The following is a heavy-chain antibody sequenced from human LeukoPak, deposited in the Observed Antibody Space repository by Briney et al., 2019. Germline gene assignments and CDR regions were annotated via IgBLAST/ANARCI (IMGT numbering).Heavy chain of an antibody. V-gene: IGHV4-59*01. J-gene: IGHJ6*02. D-gene: IGHD6-19*01. CDR1: GGSISSYY. Sequence: SETLSLNCTVSGGSISSYYWSWIRQPPGKGLEWIGYIYYSGSTNYNPSLKSRVTISVDTSKNQFSLKLSSVTAADTAVYYCARDAAVAGTSIYYGMDVWGQGTTVTVSS. CDR2: IYYSGST. CDR3: ARDAAVAGTSIYYGMDV.